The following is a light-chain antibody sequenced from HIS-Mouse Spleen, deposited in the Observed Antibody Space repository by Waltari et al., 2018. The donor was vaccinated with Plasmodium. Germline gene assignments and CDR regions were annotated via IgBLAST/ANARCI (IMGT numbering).Light chain of an antibody. CDR2: LNSDGSH. V-gene: IGLV4-69*01. CDR1: SAHSRYA. J-gene: IGLJ2*01. CDR3: QTWGTGMGV. Sequence: QLVLTQSPSASASLAASVKLTCTLSSAHSRYAIAWHQQQPEKGPRYLMKLNSDGSHSKGDGIPDRFSGSSSGAERYLTISSLQSEDEADYYCQTWGTGMGVFGGGTKLTVL.